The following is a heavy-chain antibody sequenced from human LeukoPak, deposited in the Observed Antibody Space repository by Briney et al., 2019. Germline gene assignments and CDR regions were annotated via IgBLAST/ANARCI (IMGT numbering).Heavy chain of an antibody. CDR2: INHSGST. D-gene: IGHD3-10*01. CDR3: ARERMVRGPFDY. V-gene: IGHV4-34*01. CDR1: GGSFSGYY. Sequence: SETLSLTCAVYGGSFSGYYWSWIRQPPGKGLEWIGEINHSGSTNYNLSLKSRVTISVDTSKNQFSLKLSSVTAADTAVYYCARERMVRGPFDYWGQGTLVTVSS. J-gene: IGHJ4*02.